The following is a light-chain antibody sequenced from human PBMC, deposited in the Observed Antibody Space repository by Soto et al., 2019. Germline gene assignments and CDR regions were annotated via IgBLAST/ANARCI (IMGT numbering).Light chain of an antibody. Sequence: QSALTQPPSASGSPGQSVTISCTGTSSDVGASKYVSWYQQYPGKAPKLMIYEVTKRPSGVPDRFAGSKSGNPAALTVSGLQAEDEADYYCTSYVGNDIWVFGGGTKLTVL. CDR2: EVT. CDR1: SSDVGASKY. V-gene: IGLV2-8*01. J-gene: IGLJ3*02. CDR3: TSYVGNDIWV.